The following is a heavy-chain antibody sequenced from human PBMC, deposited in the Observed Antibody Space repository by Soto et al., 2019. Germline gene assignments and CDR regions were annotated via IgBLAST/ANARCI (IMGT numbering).Heavy chain of an antibody. Sequence: GVGRGVSGATSGVIFSIYTMTGAGKAPGWGRDPLSSNSSSSAHIYYADSVRGRFTISRDNGKNSLYLQMNSLSAEDTAVYYCARDPRYGSGSYHSAYYSGMDVWGQGPTVTGSS. D-gene: IGHD3-10*01. CDR3: ARDPRYGSGSYHSAYYSGMDV. CDR1: GVIFSIYT. V-gene: IGHV3-21*01. CDR2: NSSSSAHI. J-gene: IGHJ6*02.